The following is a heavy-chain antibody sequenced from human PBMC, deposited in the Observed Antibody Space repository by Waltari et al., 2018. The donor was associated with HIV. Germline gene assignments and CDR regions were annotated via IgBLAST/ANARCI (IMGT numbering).Heavy chain of an antibody. D-gene: IGHD1-7*01. CDR1: GGSISSSSYH. J-gene: IGHJ5*02. CDR2: IHYSGST. V-gene: IGHV4-39*07. Sequence: QLPLQESGPGLVKASETLSLTCTVSGGSISSSSYHWGWIRQPPGKGLEWIGSIHYSGSTYYNPSLKSRATTSVDTSKNQFSLKLSSVTTADTAVYYCARGTTWFDPWGQGTLVTVSS. CDR3: ARGTTWFDP.